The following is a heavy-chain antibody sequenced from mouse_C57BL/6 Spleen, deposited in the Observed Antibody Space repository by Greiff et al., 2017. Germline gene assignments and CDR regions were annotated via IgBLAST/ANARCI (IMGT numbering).Heavy chain of an antibody. CDR2: IYPGSGST. Sequence: QVQLQQSGAELVKPGASVKMSCKASGYTFTSYWITWVKQRPGQGLEWIGDIYPGSGSTNYNEKFKSKATLTVDTSSSTAYMQLSSLTSEDSAVYYCARVPPYGSRWYFDVWGTGTTVTVSS. V-gene: IGHV1-55*01. CDR1: GYTFTSYW. D-gene: IGHD1-1*01. J-gene: IGHJ1*03. CDR3: ARVPPYGSRWYFDV.